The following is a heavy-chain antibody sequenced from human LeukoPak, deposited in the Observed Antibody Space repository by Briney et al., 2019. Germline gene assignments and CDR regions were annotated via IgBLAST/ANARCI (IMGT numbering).Heavy chain of an antibody. CDR2: INHSGST. V-gene: IGHV4-34*01. CDR3: ARSIAVAGPRYFDL. J-gene: IGHJ2*01. CDR1: GGSFSGYY. D-gene: IGHD6-19*01. Sequence: SETLSLTCAVYGGSFSGYYWSWIRQPPGEGLEWIGEINHSGSTNYNPSLKSRVTISVDTSKNQFSLKLSSVTAADTAVYYCARSIAVAGPRYFDLWGRGTLVTVSS.